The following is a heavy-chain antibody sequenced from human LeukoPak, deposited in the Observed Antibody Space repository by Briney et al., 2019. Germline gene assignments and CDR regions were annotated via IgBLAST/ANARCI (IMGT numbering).Heavy chain of an antibody. V-gene: IGHV1-69*13. CDR2: IIPIFGTA. J-gene: IGHJ5*02. Sequence: SVKVSCKASGGTFSSYAVSWVRQAPGQGLEWMGGIIPIFGTANYAQKFQGRVTITADESTSTAYMELSSLRSEDTAVYYCARDIAVAGTVWFDPWGQGTLVTVSS. D-gene: IGHD6-19*01. CDR3: ARDIAVAGTVWFDP. CDR1: GGTFSSYA.